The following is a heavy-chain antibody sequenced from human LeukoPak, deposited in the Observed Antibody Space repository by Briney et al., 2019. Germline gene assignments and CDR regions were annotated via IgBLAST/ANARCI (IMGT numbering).Heavy chain of an antibody. CDR3: AKGYRQWLVHYVDY. CDR1: GGSTSVYY. V-gene: IGHV4-59*01. J-gene: IGHJ4*02. D-gene: IGHD6-19*01. CDR2: IYYSGST. Sequence: SETLSLTCTVSGGSTSVYYWSWIRQPPGKGLEWIGHIYYSGSTNYNPSLKSRATMSLDTSKNQSSLKLNSLTAADTAVYYCAKGYRQWLVHYVDYWGQGTLVTVSS.